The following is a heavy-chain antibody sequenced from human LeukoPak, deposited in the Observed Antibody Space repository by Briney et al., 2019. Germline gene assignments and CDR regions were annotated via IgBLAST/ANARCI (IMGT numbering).Heavy chain of an antibody. CDR3: ARDGTRVPGDY. V-gene: IGHV3-49*03. D-gene: IGHD1-1*01. CDR2: IRSKAYGGTT. J-gene: IGHJ4*02. Sequence: GGSLRLSCTASGFTFGDYAMGWFRQAPGKGLERLGFIRSKAYGGTTEYAASVKGRFTISRDDSKSIAYLQMNSLKTEDTAVYYCARDGTRVPGDYWGQGTLVTVSS. CDR1: GFTFGDYA.